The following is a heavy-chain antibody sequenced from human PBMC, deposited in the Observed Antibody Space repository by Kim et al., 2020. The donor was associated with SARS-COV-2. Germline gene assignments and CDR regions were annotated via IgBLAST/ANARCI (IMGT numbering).Heavy chain of an antibody. V-gene: IGHV1-18*04. Sequence: ASVKVSCKASGYTFTSYGISWVRQAPGQGLEWMGWISAYNGNTNYAQKLQGRVTMTTDTSTSTAYMELRSLRSDYTAVYYCARDRVCSSTSCAIKYYYYGMVVCGQGTTVTVSS. CDR1: GYTFTSYG. J-gene: IGHJ6*02. CDR3: ARDRVCSSTSCAIKYYYYGMVV. D-gene: IGHD2-2*01. CDR2: ISAYNGNT.